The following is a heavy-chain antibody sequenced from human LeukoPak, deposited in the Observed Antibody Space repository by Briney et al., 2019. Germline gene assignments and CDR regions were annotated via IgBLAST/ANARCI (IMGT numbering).Heavy chain of an antibody. CDR1: GFTFSSYA. CDR2: ISGSGGST. J-gene: IGHJ3*02. V-gene: IGHV3-23*01. Sequence: GGSLRLPCAASGFTFSSYAMSWARQAPGKGLEWVSAISGSGGSTYYADSVKGRFTISRDNSKNTLYLQMNSLRAEDTAVYYCAKVSSPSYYDSSGYYPAFDIWGQGTMVTVSS. CDR3: AKVSSPSYYDSSGYYPAFDI. D-gene: IGHD3-22*01.